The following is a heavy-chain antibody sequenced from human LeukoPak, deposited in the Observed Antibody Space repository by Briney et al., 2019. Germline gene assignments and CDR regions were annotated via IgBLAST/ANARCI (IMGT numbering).Heavy chain of an antibody. V-gene: IGHV3-23*01. CDR2: ISGSGGST. D-gene: IGHD6-19*01. CDR3: AKAPPRGWLGRGWDY. J-gene: IGHJ4*02. CDR1: GFTFSSNG. Sequence: GGSLRLSCAASGFTFSSNGMSWVRQAPGKGLEWVSAISGSGGSTYYADSVKGRFTISRDNSKNTLYLQMNSLRAEDTAVYYCAKAPPRGWLGRGWDYWGQGTLVTVSS.